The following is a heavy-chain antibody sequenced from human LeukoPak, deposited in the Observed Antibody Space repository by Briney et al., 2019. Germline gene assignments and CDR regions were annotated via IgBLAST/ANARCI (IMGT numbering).Heavy chain of an antibody. CDR1: GYTFTGYY. D-gene: IGHD3-10*01. Sequence: ASVKVSCKASGYTFTGYYIHWVRQAPGQGLEGMGWINPNSGGTNYAQKFQGRVTMTRDTSISTAYMELSRLRSDDTAVYYCARDQESGDRFYNWFDPWGQGTLVTVSS. CDR2: INPNSGGT. CDR3: ARDQESGDRFYNWFDP. J-gene: IGHJ5*02. V-gene: IGHV1-2*02.